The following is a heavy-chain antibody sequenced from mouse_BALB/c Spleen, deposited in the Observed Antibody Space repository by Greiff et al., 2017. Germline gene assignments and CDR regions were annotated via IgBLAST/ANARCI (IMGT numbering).Heavy chain of an antibody. J-gene: IGHJ2*01. D-gene: IGHD2-3*01. V-gene: IGHV1S29*02. Sequence: EVKLVESGPELVKPGASVKISCKASGYTFTDYNMHWVKQSHGKSLEWIGYIYPYNGGTGYNQKFKSKATLTVDNSSSTAYMELRSLTSEDSAVYYCARKGDGYFFDYWGQGTTLTVSS. CDR2: IYPYNGGT. CDR1: GYTFTDYN. CDR3: ARKGDGYFFDY.